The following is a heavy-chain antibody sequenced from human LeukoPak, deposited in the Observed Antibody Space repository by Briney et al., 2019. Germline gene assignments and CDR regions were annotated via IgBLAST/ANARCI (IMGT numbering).Heavy chain of an antibody. CDR2: IYYSGST. J-gene: IGHJ4*02. Sequence: PLETLSLTCTVSGGSISSYYWSWIRQPPGKGLEWIGYIYYSGSTNYNPSLKSRVTISVDTSKNQFSLKLSSVTAADTAVYYCARVDSSGCSDYWGQGTLVTVSS. V-gene: IGHV4-59*01. CDR3: ARVDSSGCSDY. D-gene: IGHD6-19*01. CDR1: GGSISSYY.